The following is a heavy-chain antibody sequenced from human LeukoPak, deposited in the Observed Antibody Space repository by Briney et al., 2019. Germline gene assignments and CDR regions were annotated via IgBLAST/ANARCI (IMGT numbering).Heavy chain of an antibody. CDR2: INPNSGDT. V-gene: IGHV1-2*02. CDR3: ARDRWQQLDWFDP. D-gene: IGHD5-24*01. Sequence: ASVKVSCKAFGYTFTAYYMHWVRQAPGQGFEWMGWINPNSGDTNYAQKFQGRVTMTRDTSISTVYMDLRSLRSDDTAVYYCARDRWQQLDWFDPWGQGTLVIVSS. J-gene: IGHJ5*02. CDR1: GYTFTAYY.